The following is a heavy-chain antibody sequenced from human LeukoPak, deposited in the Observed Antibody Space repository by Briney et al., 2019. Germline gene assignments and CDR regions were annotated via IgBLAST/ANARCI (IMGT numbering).Heavy chain of an antibody. D-gene: IGHD6-13*01. CDR1: GYTFTGQY. V-gene: IGHV1-2*02. CDR2: INPNSGGT. Sequence: GASVKVSCKASGYTFTGQYMHWVRQAPGQGLEWMGWINPNSGGTNYAQKFQGRVTMARDTSISTAYMEPSSLRSDDTAVYYCARGSGRQQLWFDPWGQGTLVTVSS. CDR3: ARGSGRQQLWFDP. J-gene: IGHJ5*02.